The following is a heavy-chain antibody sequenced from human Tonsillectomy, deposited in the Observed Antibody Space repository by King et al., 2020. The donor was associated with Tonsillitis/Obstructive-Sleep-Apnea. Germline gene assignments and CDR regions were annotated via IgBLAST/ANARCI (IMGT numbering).Heavy chain of an antibody. CDR2: ISYDGSDK. D-gene: IGHD3-16*01. CDR3: ARDLGGASGY. V-gene: IGHV3-30*04. Sequence: VQLVKSGGGVVQPGRSLRLSCAASGFTFSSYPMHWVRQAPGKGLEWVAVISYDGSDKYYADSVKGRFTISRDNSKNTLYLQMNSLRDEDTAVYHCARDLGGASGYWGQGTLVIVSS. CDR1: GFTFSSYP. J-gene: IGHJ4*02.